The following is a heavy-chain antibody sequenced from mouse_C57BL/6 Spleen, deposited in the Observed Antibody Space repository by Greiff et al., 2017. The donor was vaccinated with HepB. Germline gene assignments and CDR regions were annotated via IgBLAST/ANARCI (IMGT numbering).Heavy chain of an antibody. CDR3: AINTVDWYFDV. D-gene: IGHD1-1*01. CDR1: GFSLTSYG. V-gene: IGHV2-2*01. Sequence: VKLKESGPGLVQPSQSLSITCTVSGFSLTSYGVHWVRQSPGKGLEWLGVIWSGGSTDYNAAFISRLSISKDNSKSQVFFKMNSLQADDTAIYYCAINTVDWYFDVWGTGTTVTVSS. CDR2: IWSGGST. J-gene: IGHJ1*03.